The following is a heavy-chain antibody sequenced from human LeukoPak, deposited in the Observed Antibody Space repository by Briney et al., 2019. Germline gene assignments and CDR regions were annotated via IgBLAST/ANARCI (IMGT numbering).Heavy chain of an antibody. J-gene: IGHJ4*02. CDR3: TKYGDDDTPGLN. CDR1: GFSFRSYW. CDR2: IKEDGSDK. V-gene: IGHV3-7*02. D-gene: IGHD4-17*01. Sequence: GGSLRLSCAASGFSFRSYWMTWVRQAPGKGLEWVANIKEDGSDKYYVDSVKGRFTISRDNAKNSLYLQMNSLRAEDTAVYYCTKYGDDDTPGLNWGQGTLVTVSS.